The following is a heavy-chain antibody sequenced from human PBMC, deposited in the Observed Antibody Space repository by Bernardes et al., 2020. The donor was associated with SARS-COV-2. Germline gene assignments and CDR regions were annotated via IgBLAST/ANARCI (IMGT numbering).Heavy chain of an antibody. CDR1: GFTFSGSA. J-gene: IGHJ2*01. D-gene: IGHD1-20*01. V-gene: IGHV3-73*01. CDR3: TRPMFITGRDCWYFDL. Sequence: GGSLRLSCAASGFTFSGSAMHWVRQASGKGLEWVGRIRSEANSYAKTYTASVKGRFTISRDDSKNTAYLQMNSLKTEDTAVYYCTRPMFITGRDCWYFDLWGRGTLVTVSS. CDR2: IRSEANSYAK.